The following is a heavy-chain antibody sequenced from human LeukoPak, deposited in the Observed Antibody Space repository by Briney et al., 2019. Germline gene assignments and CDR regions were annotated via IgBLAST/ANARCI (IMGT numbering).Heavy chain of an antibody. CDR3: ARALSD. Sequence: GGSLRLSCTASGCTFSSNDMHWVRQATGKGLEWGSVIGAAGDTYYSESVKGRFTISRENARNSLYLHMNSLRADDTAVYYCARALSDWGQGTLVTVSS. CDR2: IGAAGDT. V-gene: IGHV3-13*01. CDR1: GCTFSSND. J-gene: IGHJ4*02.